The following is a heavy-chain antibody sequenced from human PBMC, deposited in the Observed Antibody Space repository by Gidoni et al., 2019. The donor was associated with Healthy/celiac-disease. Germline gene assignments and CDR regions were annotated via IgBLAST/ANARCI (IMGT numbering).Heavy chain of an antibody. Sequence: QVQLVASGGGVVQPGRSLRLSCAASGFTFSSYGMHWVRQAPGKGLEWVAVISYDGSNKYYADSVKGRFTISRDNSKNTLYLQMNSLRAEDTAVYYCAKDTADIDYWGQGTLVTVSS. J-gene: IGHJ4*02. CDR2: ISYDGSNK. CDR3: AKDTADIDY. V-gene: IGHV3-30*18. CDR1: GFTFSSYG. D-gene: IGHD5-18*01.